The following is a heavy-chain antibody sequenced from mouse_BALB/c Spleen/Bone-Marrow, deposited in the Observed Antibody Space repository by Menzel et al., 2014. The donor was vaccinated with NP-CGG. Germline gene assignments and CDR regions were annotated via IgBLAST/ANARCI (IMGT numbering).Heavy chain of an antibody. J-gene: IGHJ4*01. CDR1: GYTFTSYW. CDR3: TRSLVRRDHYYAMDY. V-gene: IGHV1S22*01. CDR2: IYPGSGST. Sequence: LQQSGSELVRPGASVKLSCKASGYTFTSYWMHWVKQRPGQGLEWIRNIYPGSGSTNYDEKFKSKATLTVDTSSSTAYMQLSSLTSEDSAVYYCTRSLVRRDHYYAMDYWGQGTSVTVSS. D-gene: IGHD2-14*01.